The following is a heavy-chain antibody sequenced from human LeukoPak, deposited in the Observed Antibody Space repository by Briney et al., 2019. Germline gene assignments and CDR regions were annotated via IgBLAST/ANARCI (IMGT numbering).Heavy chain of an antibody. V-gene: IGHV1-2*02. Sequence: ASVTVSCKASGYTLTGYYMHWVRQAPGQELDGMGWINHNSDGTNYAQTFQGRVTMTRDTSISTAYMELSRLRSDDTAGCYFARDWAYSSGSETDWYFDLWGRGTLVTVSS. D-gene: IGHD6-19*01. CDR1: GYTLTGYY. CDR2: INHNSDGT. CDR3: ARDWAYSSGSETDWYFDL. J-gene: IGHJ2*01.